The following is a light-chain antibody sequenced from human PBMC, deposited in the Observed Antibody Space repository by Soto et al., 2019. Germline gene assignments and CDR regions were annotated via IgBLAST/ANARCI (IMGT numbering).Light chain of an antibody. V-gene: IGLV2-18*01. Sequence: QSALTQPPSVSGSPGQSVTISCTGTSSDVGSYNRVSWYQQPPGTAPKLMIYEVSNRPSGVPDRFSGSKSGNTASLTISGLQAEDEADYYCSLYTSSSTSNYVFGTGTKLTVL. CDR1: SSDVGSYNR. J-gene: IGLJ1*01. CDR3: SLYTSSSTSNYV. CDR2: EVS.